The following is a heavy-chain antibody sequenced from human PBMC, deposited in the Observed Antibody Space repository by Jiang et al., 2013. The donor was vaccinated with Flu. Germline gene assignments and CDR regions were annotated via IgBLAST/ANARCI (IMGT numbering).Heavy chain of an antibody. J-gene: IGHJ6*02. CDR3: ARDKSTRYCSSTSCYRPDYYYYGMDV. CDR1: GGTFSSYA. CDR2: IIPIFGTA. D-gene: IGHD2-2*02. V-gene: IGHV1-69*01. Sequence: GAEVKKPGSSVKVSCKASGGTFSSYAISWVRQAPGQGLEWMGGIIPIFGTANYAQKFQGRVTITADESTSTAYMELSSLRSEDTAVYYCARDKSTRYCSSTSCYRPDYYYYGMDVWGQGTTVTVSS.